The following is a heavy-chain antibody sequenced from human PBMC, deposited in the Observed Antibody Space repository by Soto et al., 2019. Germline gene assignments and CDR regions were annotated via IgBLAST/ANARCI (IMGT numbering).Heavy chain of an antibody. Sequence: PGGSLRLSCAASGFTFSSYGMHWVRQAPGKGLEWVAVISYDGSNKFYADSVKGRFTISRDNSKNTLYLQMNSLRAEDTAVYYCAKDLRDIVVVPAGANDAFDIWGQGTMVTVSS. D-gene: IGHD2-2*01. CDR3: AKDLRDIVVVPAGANDAFDI. V-gene: IGHV3-30*18. CDR2: ISYDGSNK. CDR1: GFTFSSYG. J-gene: IGHJ3*02.